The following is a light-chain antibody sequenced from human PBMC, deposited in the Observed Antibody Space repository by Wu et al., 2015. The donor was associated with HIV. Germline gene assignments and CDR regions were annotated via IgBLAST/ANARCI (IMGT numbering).Light chain of an antibody. CDR3: QKYNRAPFT. V-gene: IGKV3-15*01. CDR2: ETS. CDR1: QSVGSS. J-gene: IGKJ2*01. Sequence: EVVLTQSPATLSVSPGERATLSCRASQSVGSSLAWYQQKPGQAPKLLIYETSTRAADIPARFSGSGSGTDFTLTISSLQPEDIATYYCQKYNRAPFTFGQGTKLEIK.